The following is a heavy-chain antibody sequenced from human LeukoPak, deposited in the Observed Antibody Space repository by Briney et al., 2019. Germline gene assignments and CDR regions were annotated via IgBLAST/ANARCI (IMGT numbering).Heavy chain of an antibody. V-gene: IGHV5-51*01. CDR2: IYPGDSDT. J-gene: IGHJ4*02. D-gene: IGHD3-10*01. CDR1: GYSFTSYW. CDR3: GRLGSGNYYPQQTGYLDY. Sequence: GESLKISCKGSGYSFTSYWIGWVRQMPGKGLEWMGIIYPGDSDTRYSPSFQGQVTISADKSISTAYLQWSSLKASDTAMYYCGRLGSGNYYPQQTGYLDYWGQGTLVTVSS.